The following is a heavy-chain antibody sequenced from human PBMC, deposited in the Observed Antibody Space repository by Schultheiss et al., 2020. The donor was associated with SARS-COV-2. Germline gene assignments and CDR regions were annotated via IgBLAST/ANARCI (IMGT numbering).Heavy chain of an antibody. CDR1: GFSLSTSGMC. V-gene: IGHV2-70*01. D-gene: IGHD5-24*01. J-gene: IGHJ3*02. CDR2: IDWDDDK. CDR3: ARKSVATMTHAFDI. Sequence: SGPTLVKPTQTLSLTCTFSGFSLSTSGMCVSWIRQPPGKALEWLALIDWDDDKYYSTSLKTRLTISKDTSKNQVVLTMTNMDPVDTATYYCARKSVATMTHAFDIWGQGTMVTVSS.